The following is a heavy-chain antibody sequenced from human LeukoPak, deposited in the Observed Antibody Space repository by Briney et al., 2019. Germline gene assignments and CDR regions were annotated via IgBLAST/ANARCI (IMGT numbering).Heavy chain of an antibody. J-gene: IGHJ4*02. CDR3: TRRGLAGPGDY. CDR2: IRSKANSYAT. D-gene: IGHD3/OR15-3a*01. V-gene: IGHV3-73*01. CDR1: GFTFSGSA. Sequence: GGPLRLSCAASGFTFSGSAMHWVRQASGKGLEWVGRIRSKANSYATAYAASVKGRFTISRDDSKNTAYQQMNSLKTEDTAVYYCTRRGLAGPGDYWGQGTLVTVSS.